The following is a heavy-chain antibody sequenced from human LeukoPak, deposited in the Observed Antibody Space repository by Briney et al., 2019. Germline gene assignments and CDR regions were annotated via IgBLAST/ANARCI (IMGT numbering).Heavy chain of an antibody. J-gene: IGHJ4*02. V-gene: IGHV4-30-2*01. CDR2: IYHSGSS. CDR1: GVSMGSGGYS. Sequence: SETLSLTCAVSGVSMGSGGYSWSWVRQPPGKGLEWIGYIYHSGSSYYNPSLKSRVTIPMDRSKNQFSLRLTSLTAADTAVYYCVSDYCGGDCYHSLLTNWGQGILVTVSS. D-gene: IGHD2-21*02. CDR3: VSDYCGGDCYHSLLTN.